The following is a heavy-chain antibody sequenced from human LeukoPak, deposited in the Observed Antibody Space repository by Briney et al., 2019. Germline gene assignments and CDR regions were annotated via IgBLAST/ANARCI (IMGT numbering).Heavy chain of an antibody. J-gene: IGHJ4*02. CDR2: IYDRGST. Sequence: SETLSLTCTVSGGTISSYYWNWIRQPPGKGLEWIGNIYDRGSTKYNPSLKSRVTISVDTSKNQFSLRLSSVTAADTAVYYCARGRTFDNWGQGTLVTVSS. CDR3: ARGRTFDN. V-gene: IGHV4-59*01. CDR1: GGTISSYY.